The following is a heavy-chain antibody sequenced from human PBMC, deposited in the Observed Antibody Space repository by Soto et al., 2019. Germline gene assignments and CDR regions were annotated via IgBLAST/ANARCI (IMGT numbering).Heavy chain of an antibody. J-gene: IGHJ6*02. Sequence: SETLSLTCTVSGGSISSYYWGWIRQPPGKGLEWIGSIYYSGSTYYNPSLKSRVTISVDTSKNQFSLKLSSVTAADTAVYYCAGYYGDYNDYYYGMDVWGQGTTVTVSS. CDR1: GGSISSYY. D-gene: IGHD4-17*01. CDR2: IYYSGST. CDR3: AGYYGDYNDYYYGMDV. V-gene: IGHV4-39*01.